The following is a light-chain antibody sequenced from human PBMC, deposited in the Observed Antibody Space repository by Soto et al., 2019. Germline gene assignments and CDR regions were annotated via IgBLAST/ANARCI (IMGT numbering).Light chain of an antibody. CDR3: QHSGVSLIP. CDR2: GAS. CDR1: QSVTTR. J-gene: IGKJ5*01. Sequence: RQSPDNLTLSPGEIVTLSCRASQSVTTRLAWYQHKPGQAPTLLMSGASNRASGVPVRFSGSGSGTDFTLTITRLEPEDFALYYCQHSGVSLIPFGLGALLE. V-gene: IGKV3-20*01.